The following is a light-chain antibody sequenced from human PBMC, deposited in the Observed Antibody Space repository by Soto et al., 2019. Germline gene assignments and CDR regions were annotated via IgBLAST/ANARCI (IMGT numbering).Light chain of an antibody. CDR2: DAS. CDR1: QSVSIY. V-gene: IGKV3-11*01. J-gene: IGKJ5*01. Sequence: VLTQSKATLSLSPGERATLXXRARQSVSIYLAWYQQRPGQAPRLXXYDASNRATGIPARFSGSGSGTDFTLTISSLEPEDFAVYYCQQRSNWLLIPFGQGTLLAVK. CDR3: QQRSNWLLIP.